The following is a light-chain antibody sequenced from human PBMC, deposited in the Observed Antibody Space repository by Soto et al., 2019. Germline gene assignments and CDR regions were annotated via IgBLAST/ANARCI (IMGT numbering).Light chain of an antibody. CDR1: QGIATD. CDR2: GAS. J-gene: IGKJ4*01. Sequence: AIQLTQSPSSLSASVGDTVTITCRASQGIATDLGWYQQKPGKAPDLLIFGASGLRGGVPSRFSGSGSGTDFTLTINRVEAEDVGLYFCAQGLATPFTFGGGTKVEIK. CDR3: AQGLATPFT. V-gene: IGKV1-6*01.